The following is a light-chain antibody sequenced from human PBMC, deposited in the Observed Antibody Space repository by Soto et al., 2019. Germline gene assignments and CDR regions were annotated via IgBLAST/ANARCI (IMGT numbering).Light chain of an antibody. V-gene: IGKV3-20*01. J-gene: IGKJ1*01. Sequence: EIVLTQSPGTLSLSPRDRATLSCRASQSVSNNYLAWYQHRPGQAPGLLIYGASTRAPGIPDRFSGSGSGTDFTLTISRLEPEDFAVYYCQQYAASPRTFGQGTQVEV. CDR2: GAS. CDR1: QSVSNNY. CDR3: QQYAASPRT.